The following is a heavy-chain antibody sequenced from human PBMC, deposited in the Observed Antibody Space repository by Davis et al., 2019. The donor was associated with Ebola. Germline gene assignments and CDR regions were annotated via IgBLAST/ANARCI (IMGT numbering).Heavy chain of an antibody. J-gene: IGHJ6*02. CDR2: IDPSDSDT. D-gene: IGHD4-23*01. Sequence: GESLKISCKGSGYSFTSYWISWVRQMPGKGLEWMGRIDPSDSDTNYSPSFQGHVTISADKSISTAYLQWSSLKASDTAMYYCARHGMTTVVAYGMDVWGQGTTVTVSS. V-gene: IGHV5-10-1*01. CDR3: ARHGMTTVVAYGMDV. CDR1: GYSFTSYW.